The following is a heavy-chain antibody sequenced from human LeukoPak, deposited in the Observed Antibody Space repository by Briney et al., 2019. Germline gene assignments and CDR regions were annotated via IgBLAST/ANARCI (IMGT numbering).Heavy chain of an antibody. CDR2: INHSGST. J-gene: IGHJ3*02. CDR1: GGSFSGYY. Sequence: SETLSLTCAVYGGSFSGYYWSWIRQPPGKGLEWIGEINHSGSTNYNPSLKSRVTISVDTSKNQFHLKLSCVNAAYTAMYYCARPSHFVRSFYGGNRRGPFDIWGQGTMVTVSS. V-gene: IGHV4-34*01. CDR3: ARPSHFVRSFYGGNRRGPFDI. D-gene: IGHD4-23*01.